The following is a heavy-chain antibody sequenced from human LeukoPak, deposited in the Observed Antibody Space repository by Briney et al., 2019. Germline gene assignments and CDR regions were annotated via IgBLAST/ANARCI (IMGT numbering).Heavy chain of an antibody. D-gene: IGHD2/OR15-2a*01. J-gene: IGHJ4*02. CDR2: INSDGSWT. CDR3: VTFYETY. CDR1: GTYW. V-gene: IGHV3-74*01. Sequence: GGSLRLSCAASGTYWMHWVRQAPGKGLVWVSHINSDGSWTGYADFVKGRFTISKDNAKNTVSLQMNNLRAGDTAVYYCVTFYETYWGRGTLVTVSS.